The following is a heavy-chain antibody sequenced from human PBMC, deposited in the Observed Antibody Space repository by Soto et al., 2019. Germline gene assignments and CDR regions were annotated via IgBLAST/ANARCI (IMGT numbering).Heavy chain of an antibody. Sequence: ASVKVSCKASGYTFTSYGISWLRQAPGQGLEWMGWIGAYNGNTNYAQKLQGRVTMTTDTSTSTAYMELRSLRSDDTAVYYCARAVDTAMEGWFDPWGQGTLVTVSS. D-gene: IGHD5-18*01. J-gene: IGHJ5*02. CDR1: GYTFTSYG. CDR3: ARAVDTAMEGWFDP. CDR2: IGAYNGNT. V-gene: IGHV1-18*04.